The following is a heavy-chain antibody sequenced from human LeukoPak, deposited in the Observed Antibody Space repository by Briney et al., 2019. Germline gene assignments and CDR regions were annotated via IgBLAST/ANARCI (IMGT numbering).Heavy chain of an antibody. Sequence: ASVKVSCKASGTTLSNYGITWVRQAPGQGLEWMGWISAYNGNTNYAQKFQGRATMTTDTSTSTAYMELRSLRSDDTALYYCARDCSGGTCYLDYWGQGTPVTVSS. CDR2: ISAYNGNT. CDR3: ARDCSGGTCYLDY. CDR1: GTTLSNYG. V-gene: IGHV1-18*01. D-gene: IGHD2-15*01. J-gene: IGHJ4*02.